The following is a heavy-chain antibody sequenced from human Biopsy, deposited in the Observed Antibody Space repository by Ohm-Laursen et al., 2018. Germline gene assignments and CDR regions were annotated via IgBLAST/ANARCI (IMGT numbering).Heavy chain of an antibody. CDR1: GGPISNNNYF. V-gene: IGHV4-39*01. CDR3: ARDYDTSGYYYVS. D-gene: IGHD3-22*01. J-gene: IGHJ5*02. CDR2: IFYRGST. Sequence: GTLSLTCTVSGGPISNNNYFWGWIRQPPGKGLEWIGSIFYRGSTHYKPSLKSRVNISVDTPKNQFSLKLNSVTAADTAVYYCARDYDTSGYYYVSWGQGTLVTVSS.